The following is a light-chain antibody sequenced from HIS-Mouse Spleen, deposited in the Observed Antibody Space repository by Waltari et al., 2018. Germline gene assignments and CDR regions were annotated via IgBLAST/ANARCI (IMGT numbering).Light chain of an antibody. CDR1: ALPKKY. J-gene: IGLJ2*01. CDR2: EDS. V-gene: IGLV3-10*01. Sequence: SYELTQPPSVSVSPGQPARIPCPGDALPKKYAYWYQQKSRQPPVLVIYEDSKRPPGIPERFSGSSSGTMATLTISGAQVEDEADYYCYSTDSSGNHRVFGGGTKLTVL. CDR3: YSTDSSGNHRV.